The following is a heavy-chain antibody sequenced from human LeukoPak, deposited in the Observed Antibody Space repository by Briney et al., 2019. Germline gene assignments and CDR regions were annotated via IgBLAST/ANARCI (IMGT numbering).Heavy chain of an antibody. CDR3: ASLRGYHFDY. V-gene: IGHV3-48*03. D-gene: IGHD5-18*01. CDR1: GFTFSSYE. J-gene: IGHJ4*02. Sequence: PGGSLRLSCAASGFTFSSYEMKWVRQAPGKGLEWASSISSSGNTIYYADSVKGRFTISRDNAKNSLYLQMNSLRAEDTAVYYCASLRGYHFDYWGQGTLVTVSS. CDR2: ISSSGNTI.